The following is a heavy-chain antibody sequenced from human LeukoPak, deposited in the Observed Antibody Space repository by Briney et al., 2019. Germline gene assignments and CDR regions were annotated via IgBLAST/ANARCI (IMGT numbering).Heavy chain of an antibody. D-gene: IGHD6-19*01. Sequence: PGRSLRLSCAASGFTFDDYAMHWVRQAPGKGLEWVSGISWNSGSIGYADSVKGRFTISRDNSKNTLYLQMNSLRAEDTAVYYCASAGYSSGFDYWGQGTLVTVSS. CDR2: ISWNSGSI. V-gene: IGHV3-9*01. CDR3: ASAGYSSGFDY. CDR1: GFTFDDYA. J-gene: IGHJ4*02.